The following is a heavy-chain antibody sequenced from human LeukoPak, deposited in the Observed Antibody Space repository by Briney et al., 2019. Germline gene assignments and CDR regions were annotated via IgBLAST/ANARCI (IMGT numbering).Heavy chain of an antibody. D-gene: IGHD3-22*01. J-gene: IGHJ4*02. Sequence: PSETLSLTCTVSGGSISSSSYYWGWIRQPPGKGLEWIGGIYYSGSTYYNPSLKSRVTISVDTSKNQFSLKLSSVTAADTAVYYCARHHGTMIVVVIIGYFDYWGQGTLVTVSS. CDR2: IYYSGST. V-gene: IGHV4-39*01. CDR1: GGSISSSSYY. CDR3: ARHHGTMIVVVIIGYFDY.